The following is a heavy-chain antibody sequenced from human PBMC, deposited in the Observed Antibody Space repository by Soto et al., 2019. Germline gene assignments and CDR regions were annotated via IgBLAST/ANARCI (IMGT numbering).Heavy chain of an antibody. CDR1: GFTFSSYA. Sequence: VQLLESGGGLVQPGGSLRLSCAASGFTFSSYAMSWVRQAPGKGLEWVSSISNSDDTYYADSVKGGFTISRDTPKDTLHLQMNSLRAEDTALYAGAKLGGLPWYFDFWGQRALVNVPS. J-gene: IGHJ4*02. CDR2: ISNSDDT. CDR3: AKLGGLPWYFDF. V-gene: IGHV3-23*01. D-gene: IGHD3-16*01.